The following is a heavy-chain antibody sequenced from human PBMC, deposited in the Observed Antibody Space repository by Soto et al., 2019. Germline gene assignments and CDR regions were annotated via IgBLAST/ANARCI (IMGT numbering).Heavy chain of an antibody. V-gene: IGHV4-59*08. CDR2: IYYSGST. J-gene: IGHJ4*02. D-gene: IGHD3-22*01. CDR1: GGSISSYC. Sequence: SETLSLTCTVSGGSISSYCWSWIRQPPGKGLEWIGYIYYSGSTNYNPSLKSRVTISVDTSKNQFSLKLSSVTAADTAVYYCARASGYYSGDFDYWGQGTLVTVSS. CDR3: ARASGYYSGDFDY.